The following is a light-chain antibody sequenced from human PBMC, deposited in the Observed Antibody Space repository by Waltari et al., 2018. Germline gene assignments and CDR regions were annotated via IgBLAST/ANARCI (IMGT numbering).Light chain of an antibody. CDR1: SLRTSY. J-gene: IGLJ3*02. V-gene: IGLV3-19*01. Sequence: SSELTQGPDVSVALGQTVKITCQGDSLRTSYASWYQVKPGQAPLLVLFGKEKRPSGIQDRISGYSSGTTSSLTITGAQAEDEADYYCHSRKGRDNQVVFGGGTKLTVL. CDR2: GKE. CDR3: HSRKGRDNQVV.